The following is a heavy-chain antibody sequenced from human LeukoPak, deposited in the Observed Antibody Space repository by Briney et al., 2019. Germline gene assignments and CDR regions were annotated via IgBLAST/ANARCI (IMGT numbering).Heavy chain of an antibody. Sequence: PGGSLRLSCAASGFTFSSYAMSWVRQAPGKGLEWVSAISGSGGSTYYADSVKGRFTISRDNSKNTLYLQMNSLRAQDTAVYYCAKHGRVGATYSYFDYWGQGTLVTVSS. V-gene: IGHV3-23*01. CDR3: AKHGRVGATYSYFDY. CDR2: ISGSGGST. CDR1: GFTFSSYA. J-gene: IGHJ4*02. D-gene: IGHD1-26*01.